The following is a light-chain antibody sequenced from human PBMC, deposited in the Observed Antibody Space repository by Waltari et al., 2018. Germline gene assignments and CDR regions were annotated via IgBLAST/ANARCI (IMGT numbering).Light chain of an antibody. J-gene: IGKJ5*01. V-gene: IGKV1-39*01. CDR3: QQGYSRVT. CDR1: QNIRNY. CDR2: AAS. Sequence: DIQVTQSPSSLSASVGDRVTNPCRTSQNIRNYLNWYQQKPGKAPKLLNYAASSLHSDVPSRFSGSGSGADFTLTISSLQPEDYGTYYCQQGYSRVTFGQGTRLEIK.